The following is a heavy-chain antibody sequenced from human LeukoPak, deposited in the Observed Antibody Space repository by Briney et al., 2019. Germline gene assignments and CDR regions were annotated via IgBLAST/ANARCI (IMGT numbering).Heavy chain of an antibody. CDR2: INSDGRST. D-gene: IGHD3-9*01. CDR3: ARGADSGYSSDN. J-gene: IGHJ4*02. Sequence: GGSLRLSCAASGFTFSTYWMHWVRHAPGKGLVWVSRINSDGRSTNYADSVKGRFTISRDNAKNTLYLQMNSLRAEDTAVYYCARGADSGYSSDNWGQGTLVSVSS. CDR1: GFTFSTYW. V-gene: IGHV3-74*01.